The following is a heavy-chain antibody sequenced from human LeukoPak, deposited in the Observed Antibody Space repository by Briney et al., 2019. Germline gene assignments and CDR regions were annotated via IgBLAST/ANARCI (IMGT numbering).Heavy chain of an antibody. D-gene: IGHD1-20*01. V-gene: IGHV4-59*08. CDR3: ARRNSWNDVWFDP. J-gene: IGHJ5*02. Sequence: SETLSLTCTVSGGSISSYYWSWIRQPPGKGLEWIGYIYYSGSTNYNPSLKSRVTISVDTSKNQFSLKLSSVTAADTAVYYCARRNSWNDVWFDPWGQGTLVTVSS. CDR1: GGSISSYY. CDR2: IYYSGST.